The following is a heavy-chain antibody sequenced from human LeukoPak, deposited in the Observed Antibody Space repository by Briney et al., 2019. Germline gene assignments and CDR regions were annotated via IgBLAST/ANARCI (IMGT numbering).Heavy chain of an antibody. CDR3: ATVHTWGLVFTHFDH. CDR1: GFTFSSYR. J-gene: IGHJ4*02. V-gene: IGHV3-48*01. Sequence: GGSLRLSCVGSGFTFSSYRMNGVPQAPGKGLEWISHISGSSASIKYEDSVKGRFTISRDNAKNSLFLQMNSLRVEDTAMYYCATVHTWGLVFTHFDHWGQGIPVTVSS. CDR2: ISGSSASI. D-gene: IGHD7-27*01.